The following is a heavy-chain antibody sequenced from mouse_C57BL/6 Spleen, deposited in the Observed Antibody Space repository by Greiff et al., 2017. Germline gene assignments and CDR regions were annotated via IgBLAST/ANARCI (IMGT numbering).Heavy chain of an antibody. CDR1: GFTFSDYG. CDR2: ISSGSSTI. V-gene: IGHV5-17*01. D-gene: IGHD1-1*01. J-gene: IGHJ4*01. CDR3: ATFTTVVAKGAMDY. Sequence: DVMLVESGGGLVKPGGSLKLSCAASGFTFSDYGMHWVRQAPEKGLEWVAYISSGSSTIYYADTVKGRFTISRDNAKNTLFLQMTSLRSEDTAMYYCATFTTVVAKGAMDYWGQGTSVTVSS.